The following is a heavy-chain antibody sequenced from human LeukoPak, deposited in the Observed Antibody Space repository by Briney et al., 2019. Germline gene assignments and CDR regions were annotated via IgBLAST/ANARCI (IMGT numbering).Heavy chain of an antibody. CDR2: IYYSGST. D-gene: IGHD1-1*01. CDR3: ARLLPGTDEGDAFDI. Sequence: SETLSLTCTVSGGSISSYYWSWIRQPPGKGLEWIGYIYYSGSTNYNPSLKSRVTISVDTSKNQFSLKLSSVTAADTAVYYCARLLPGTDEGDAFDIWGQGTMVTVSS. V-gene: IGHV4-59*08. CDR1: GGSISSYY. J-gene: IGHJ3*02.